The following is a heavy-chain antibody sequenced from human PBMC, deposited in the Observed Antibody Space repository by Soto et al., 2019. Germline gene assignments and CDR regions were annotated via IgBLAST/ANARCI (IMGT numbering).Heavy chain of an antibody. CDR3: AKDRVESYHSVYYFDY. J-gene: IGHJ4*02. CDR1: GFTFSSYG. V-gene: IGHV3-30*18. CDR2: ISYDGSNK. Sequence: QVQLVESGGGVVQPGRSLRLSCAASGFTFSSYGMHWVRQAPGKGLEWVAVISYDGSNKYYADSVKGRFTISRDNSKNTLYLQMNSLRAEDTAVYYCAKDRVESYHSVYYFDYWGQGTLVTVSS. D-gene: IGHD2-2*01.